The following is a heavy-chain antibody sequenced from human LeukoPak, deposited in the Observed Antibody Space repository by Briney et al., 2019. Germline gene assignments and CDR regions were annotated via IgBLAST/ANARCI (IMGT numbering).Heavy chain of an antibody. Sequence: SETLSLTCTVSGGSISSGSYYWSWIRQPAGKGLEWIGRIYTSGSTNYNPSLKSRVTISVDTSKNQFSLKLSSVTAADTAVYYCARGRGYDYWDPYYYGMDVWGQGTTVTVSS. D-gene: IGHD5-12*01. CDR3: ARGRGYDYWDPYYYGMDV. J-gene: IGHJ6*02. CDR2: IYTSGST. CDR1: GGSISSGSYY. V-gene: IGHV4-61*02.